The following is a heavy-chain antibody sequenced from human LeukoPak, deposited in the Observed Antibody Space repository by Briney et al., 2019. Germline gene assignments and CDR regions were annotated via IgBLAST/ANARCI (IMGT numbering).Heavy chain of an antibody. Sequence: SVKVSCKASGGTFSSYAISWVRQAPGQGLEWMGGIIPIFGTANYAQKFQGRVTITADESTSTAYMELSSLRSEDTAVYYCARVTYYYDGSGQRLRPDAFDIWGQGTMVTVSS. V-gene: IGHV1-69*13. CDR2: IIPIFGTA. CDR1: GGTFSSYA. D-gene: IGHD3-22*01. J-gene: IGHJ3*02. CDR3: ARVTYYYDGSGQRLRPDAFDI.